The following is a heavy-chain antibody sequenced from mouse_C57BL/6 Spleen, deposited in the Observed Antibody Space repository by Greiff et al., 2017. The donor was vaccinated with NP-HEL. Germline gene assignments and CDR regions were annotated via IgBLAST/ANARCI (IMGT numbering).Heavy chain of an antibody. CDR2: ISSGSSTI. D-gene: IGHD2-3*01. V-gene: IGHV5-17*01. CDR3: ARGWLLPDFDY. J-gene: IGHJ2*01. Sequence: DVHLVESGGGLVKPGGSLKLSCAASGSTFSDYGMHWVRQAPEKGLEWVAYISSGSSTIYYADTVKGRFTISRDNAKNTLFLQMTSLRSEDTAMYDCARGWLLPDFDYWGQGTTLTVSS. CDR1: GSTFSDYG.